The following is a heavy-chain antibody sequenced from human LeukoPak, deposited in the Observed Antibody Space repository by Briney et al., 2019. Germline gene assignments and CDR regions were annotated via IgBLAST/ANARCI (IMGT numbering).Heavy chain of an antibody. V-gene: IGHV3-48*01. CDR3: ARDPEAHYYYYMDV. CDR2: ISSSSSTI. CDR1: GFTFSSYS. J-gene: IGHJ6*03. Sequence: GGSLRLSCAASGFTFSSYSMNWVRQAPGKGLEWVSYISSSSSTIYYADSVKGRFTISRDNAKNSLYLQTNSLRAEDTAVYYCARDPEAHYYYYMDVWGKGTTVTVSS.